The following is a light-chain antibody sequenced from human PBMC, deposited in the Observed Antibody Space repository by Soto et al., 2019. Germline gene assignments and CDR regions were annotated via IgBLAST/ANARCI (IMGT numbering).Light chain of an antibody. CDR1: SSDVGGYNY. CDR2: DVS. CDR3: CSYAGSYV. J-gene: IGLJ1*01. Sequence: QSALTQPRSVSGSPGQSVTISCTGTSSDVGGYNYVSWYQQHPGKAPKLMIYDVSKRPSGVPDRFSGSKSGNTASLTISGLQAEDEADDYCCSYAGSYVFGTGTQLTVL. V-gene: IGLV2-11*01.